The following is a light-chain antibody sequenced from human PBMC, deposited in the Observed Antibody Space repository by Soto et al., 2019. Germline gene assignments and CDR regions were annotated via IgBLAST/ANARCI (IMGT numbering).Light chain of an antibody. J-gene: IGLJ3*02. CDR2: EGR. Sequence: QSVLTQPASVSGSPGQSITISCTGTRSDIGGYNLFSWYQQHPGNAPKLIIYEGRQRPSGVSDRFVGSKSDNTASLTISGLRAEDEADYHCCGYAGVGTWVLGGGTKVTVL. CDR3: CGYAGVGTWV. V-gene: IGLV2-23*01. CDR1: RSDIGGYNL.